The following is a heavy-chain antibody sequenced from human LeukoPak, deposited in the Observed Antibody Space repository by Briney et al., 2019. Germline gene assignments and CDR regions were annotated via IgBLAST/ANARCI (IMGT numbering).Heavy chain of an antibody. Sequence: GGSLRLSCVASGFTFSRYDMHWVRQAPGKGLQWVAVISFDGGNEIYADSVKGRFTISRDNSKNTLSLEMDSLRGEDTAVYYCAKDPFPATVTTDTYFDYWGQGTLVTVSS. CDR2: ISFDGGNE. D-gene: IGHD4-17*01. CDR1: GFTFSRYD. V-gene: IGHV3-30-3*01. J-gene: IGHJ4*02. CDR3: AKDPFPATVTTDTYFDY.